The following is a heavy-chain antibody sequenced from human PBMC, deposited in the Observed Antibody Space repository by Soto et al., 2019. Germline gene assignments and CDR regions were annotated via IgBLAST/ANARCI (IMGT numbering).Heavy chain of an antibody. D-gene: IGHD1-1*01. J-gene: IGHJ4*02. Sequence: GASVKVSCKASGYTFTSYDIYWVRQATGQGLEWMGWMNPNTGNSGYAQKFQGGVTMTSDTSISTATMELRSLRSEDTAVYYCARRAETNGWNGFGADKYYFDFWGQGTRVTVSA. V-gene: IGHV1-8*01. CDR3: ARRAETNGWNGFGADKYYFDF. CDR2: MNPNTGNS. CDR1: GYTFTSYD.